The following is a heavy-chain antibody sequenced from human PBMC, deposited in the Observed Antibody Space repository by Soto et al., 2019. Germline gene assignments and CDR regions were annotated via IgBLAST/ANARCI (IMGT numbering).Heavy chain of an antibody. CDR1: GCTFSSYA. Sequence: SGGSLRLSCAAAGCTFSSYAMHWVRQAPGKGLEYVSAISSNGGSTYYADSVKGRFTISRDNSKNMLYLQMSSLRAEDTAVYYCVKEPDSGGWNWFDPWGQGTLVTVSS. J-gene: IGHJ5*02. CDR2: ISSNGGST. D-gene: IGHD6-19*01. V-gene: IGHV3-64D*06. CDR3: VKEPDSGGWNWFDP.